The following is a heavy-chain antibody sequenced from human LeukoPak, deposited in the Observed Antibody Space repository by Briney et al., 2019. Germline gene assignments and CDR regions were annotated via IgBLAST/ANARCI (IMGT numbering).Heavy chain of an antibody. Sequence: ETGGSLRLSCTASGFAFGDFAMNWVRQAPGKGLEWVGFIKTKLYGGTTEYAASVKGRFTISRDDSKAIAYLQMNSLKTEDTAVYYCTRDHRDDWNPGYYFDYWGQGTLVTVSS. CDR3: TRDHRDDWNPGYYFDY. J-gene: IGHJ4*02. V-gene: IGHV3-49*04. CDR2: IKTKLYGGTT. D-gene: IGHD1-1*01. CDR1: GFAFGDFA.